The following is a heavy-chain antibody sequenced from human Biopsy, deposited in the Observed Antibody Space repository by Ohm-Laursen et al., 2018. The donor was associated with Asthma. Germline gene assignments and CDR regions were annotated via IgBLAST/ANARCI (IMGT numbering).Heavy chain of an antibody. D-gene: IGHD6-13*01. CDR2: INPNSGST. CDR3: ARGQKSAGDRWFDP. V-gene: IGHV1-2*06. Sequence: EASVKVSCKASGYTFIGSHIHWMRQAPGQGLEWMGRINPNSGSTNYAQKFQGRVTMTRDTSISTAYMEVSRLRSDDTAVYYCARGQKSAGDRWFDPWGQGTLVTVSS. CDR1: GYTFIGSH. J-gene: IGHJ5*02.